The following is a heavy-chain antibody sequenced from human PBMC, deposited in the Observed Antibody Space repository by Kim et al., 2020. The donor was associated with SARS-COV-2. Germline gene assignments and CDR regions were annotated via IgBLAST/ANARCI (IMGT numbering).Heavy chain of an antibody. J-gene: IGHJ6*02. CDR3: ARATNYYDFWSGYFQDYYYGMDV. V-gene: IGHV3-21*01. D-gene: IGHD3-3*01. CDR1: GFTFSSYS. CDR2: ISSSSSYI. Sequence: GGSLRLSCAASGFTFSSYSMNWVRQAPGKGLEWVSSISSSSSYIYYADSVKGRFTISRDNAKNSLYLQMNSLRAEDTAVYYCARATNYYDFWSGYFQDYYYGMDVWGQGTTVTVSS.